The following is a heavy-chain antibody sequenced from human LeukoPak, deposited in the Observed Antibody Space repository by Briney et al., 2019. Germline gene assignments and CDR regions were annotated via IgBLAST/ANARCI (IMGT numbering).Heavy chain of an antibody. Sequence: ASVKVSCKASGYTFTNYYVHWVRQAPGQGLEWMGWINPNSGGTNYAQKFQGRVTMTRDTSISTAYMELSRLRSDDTAVYYCARETDIVGALDYWGQGTLVTVSS. CDR2: INPNSGGT. J-gene: IGHJ4*02. V-gene: IGHV1-2*02. CDR3: ARETDIVGALDY. CDR1: GYTFTNYY. D-gene: IGHD1-26*01.